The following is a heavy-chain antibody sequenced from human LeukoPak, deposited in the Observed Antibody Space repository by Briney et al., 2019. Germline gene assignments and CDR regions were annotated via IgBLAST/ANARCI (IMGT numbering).Heavy chain of an antibody. CDR3: AKDRHWLALDD. CDR2: ITYTGGST. D-gene: IGHD6-19*01. V-gene: IGHV3-23*01. J-gene: IGHJ4*02. CDR1: GFTFRSYG. Sequence: PGGSLRLSCAASGFTFRSYGMSWVRQAPGKGLEWVSAITYTGGSTYYADSVKGRVTISRDNSKNTLYLQMNSLRAEDTAVYYCAKDRHWLALDDWGQGTLVTVSS.